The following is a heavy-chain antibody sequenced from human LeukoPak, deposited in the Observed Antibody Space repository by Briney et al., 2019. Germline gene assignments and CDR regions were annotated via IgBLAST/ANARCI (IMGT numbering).Heavy chain of an antibody. CDR2: ITDSGGST. V-gene: IGHV3-23*01. CDR3: AKRDSSGWYYFDY. D-gene: IGHD6-19*01. Sequence: GGSLRLSCAASGFTFRSNGMSWVRQAPGKGLEWVSSITDSGGSTFYADSVHGRFTISRDNSKHTLYLQMNSLRAEDTAVYYCAKRDSSGWYYFDYWGQGTLVTVPS. J-gene: IGHJ4*02. CDR1: GFTFRSNG.